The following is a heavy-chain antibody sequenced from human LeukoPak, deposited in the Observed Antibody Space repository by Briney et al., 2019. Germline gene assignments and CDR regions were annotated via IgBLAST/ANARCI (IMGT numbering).Heavy chain of an antibody. CDR1: GGSISSYY. D-gene: IGHD4-17*01. V-gene: IGHV4-59*01. CDR2: IYYSGST. CDR3: ASDYGDGYGMDV. Sequence: SETLSLTCTVSGGSISSYYWSWIRQPPGKGLEWIGYIYYSGSTNYNPSLKSRVTISVDTSKNQFSLKLSSVTAADTAVYYCASDYGDGYGMDVWGQGTTVTVSS. J-gene: IGHJ6*02.